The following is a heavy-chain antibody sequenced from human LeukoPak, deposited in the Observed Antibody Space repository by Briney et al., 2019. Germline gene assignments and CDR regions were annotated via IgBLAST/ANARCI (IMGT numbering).Heavy chain of an antibody. V-gene: IGHV4-59*01. Sequence: PSETLSLTCTVSGGPINVYYWSWIRQPPGKGLEWIGYIYHSGTTNYNPSLKSRVTISADTSKNQLSLKLTSVTSADTAVYYCAVKAPYSTAYTQYWGQGTMVTVSS. CDR3: AVKAPYSTAYTQY. CDR2: IYHSGTT. CDR1: GGPINVYY. D-gene: IGHD2-15*01. J-gene: IGHJ1*01.